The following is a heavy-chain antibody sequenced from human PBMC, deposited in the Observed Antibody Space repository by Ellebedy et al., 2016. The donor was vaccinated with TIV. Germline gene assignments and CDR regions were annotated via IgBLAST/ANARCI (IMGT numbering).Heavy chain of an antibody. D-gene: IGHD2-21*01. V-gene: IGHV4-34*01. Sequence: SETLSLXXAVYGGSFSGYYWSWIRQPPGKGLEWIGEINHSGSTNYNPSLKSRVTLSVDTSKNQFSLKVNSVTAADTAVYYCARGIVALQPLKYFDSWGQGTLVTVSS. CDR2: INHSGST. CDR3: ARGIVALQPLKYFDS. CDR1: GGSFSGYY. J-gene: IGHJ4*02.